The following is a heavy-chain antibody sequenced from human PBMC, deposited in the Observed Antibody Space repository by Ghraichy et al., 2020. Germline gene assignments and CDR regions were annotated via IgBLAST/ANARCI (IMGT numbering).Heavy chain of an antibody. Sequence: SETLSLTCAVYGGSFSGYDWTWIRQPPGKGPEWIGEFYHRGGPNYNPSLEGRVTISVDASKNQFSLRLSSLTAADTALYYCARKPQEAPGGWGEPYYDGLDVWGQATTVTVSS. D-gene: IGHD3-16*01. V-gene: IGHV4-34*01. CDR2: FYHRGGP. CDR3: ARKPQEAPGGWGEPYYDGLDV. CDR1: GGSFSGYD. J-gene: IGHJ6*02.